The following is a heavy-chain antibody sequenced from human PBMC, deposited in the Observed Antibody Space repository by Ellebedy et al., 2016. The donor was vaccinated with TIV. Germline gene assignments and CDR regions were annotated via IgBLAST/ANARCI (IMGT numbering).Heavy chain of an antibody. Sequence: GGSLRLXCAASGFTFSSYAMHWVRQAPGKGLEWVAVISYDGSNKYYADSVKGRFTISRDNSKNTLYLQMNSLRAEDTAVYYCARAPAGTEDYWGQGTLVTVSS. J-gene: IGHJ4*02. V-gene: IGHV3-30-3*01. D-gene: IGHD6-19*01. CDR2: ISYDGSNK. CDR3: ARAPAGTEDY. CDR1: GFTFSSYA.